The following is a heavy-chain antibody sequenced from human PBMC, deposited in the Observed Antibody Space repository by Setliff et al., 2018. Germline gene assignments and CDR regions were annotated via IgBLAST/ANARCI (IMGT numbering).Heavy chain of an antibody. CDR3: ARVTIAVAGYFDF. Sequence: ASVKVSCKASGYTFTSYYMHWVRQAPGQGLEWMGIINPSGGSTSYAQKFQERVTITADKSTSTAYMELRSLRSDDTAVYYCARVTIAVAGYFDFWGQGTLVTVS. V-gene: IGHV1-46*01. J-gene: IGHJ4*02. CDR1: GYTFTSYY. D-gene: IGHD6-19*01. CDR2: INPSGGST.